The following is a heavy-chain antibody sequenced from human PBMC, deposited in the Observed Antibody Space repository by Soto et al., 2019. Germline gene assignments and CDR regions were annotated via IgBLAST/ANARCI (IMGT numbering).Heavy chain of an antibody. CDR2: ISGSGGST. D-gene: IGHD1-26*01. CDR1: GFTFSSYA. Sequence: EVQLLESGGGLVQPGGSLRLSCAASGFTFSSYAMRWVRQAPVKGLEWVSAISGSGGSTYYADSVKGRFTISRDNSKNTLYLQMTSLSAEDTAVYYCPRRGSGSSYDYWGQGTLVTVSS. J-gene: IGHJ4*02. V-gene: IGHV3-23*01. CDR3: PRRGSGSSYDY.